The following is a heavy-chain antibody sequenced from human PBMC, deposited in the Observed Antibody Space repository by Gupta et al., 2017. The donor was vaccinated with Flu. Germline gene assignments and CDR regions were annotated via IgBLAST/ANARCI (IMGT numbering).Heavy chain of an antibody. Sequence: QLQLQESGPGLVKPSETLSLTCTVSGGSISSSSYYWGWIRQPPGKGLEWIGSIYYSGSTYYNPSLKSRVTISVDTSKNQFSLKLSSVTAADTAVYYCASPYDSSGYYFDYWGQGTLVTVSS. CDR3: ASPYDSSGYYFDY. J-gene: IGHJ4*02. V-gene: IGHV4-39*01. D-gene: IGHD3-22*01. CDR1: GGSISSSSYY. CDR2: IYYSGST.